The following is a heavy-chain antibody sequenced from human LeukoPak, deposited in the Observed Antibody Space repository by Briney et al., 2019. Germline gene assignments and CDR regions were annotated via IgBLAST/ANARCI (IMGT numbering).Heavy chain of an antibody. CDR1: GFTFSSYW. D-gene: IGHD6-6*01. Sequence: GGSLRLSCAASGFTFSSYWMSWVRQAPGKGLEWVANIKQDGSGKYYADSVKGRFTISRDNAKNSLYLQMNSLRAEDTAVYYCARVSSSSMYYYYYYMDVWGKGTTVTVSS. CDR2: IKQDGSGK. CDR3: ARVSSSSMYYYYYYMDV. V-gene: IGHV3-7*01. J-gene: IGHJ6*03.